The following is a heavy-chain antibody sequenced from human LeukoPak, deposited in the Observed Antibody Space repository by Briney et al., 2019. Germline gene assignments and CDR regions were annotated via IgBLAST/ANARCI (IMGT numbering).Heavy chain of an antibody. CDR3: ARRNVGATPRAHFDY. CDR1: GYSISSGYY. Sequence: SETLSLTCTVSGYSISSGYYWGWIRQPPGKGLEWIGSIYHSGSTYYNPSLKSRVTISVDTSKNQFSLKLSSVTAADTAVYYSARRNVGATPRAHFDYWGQGTLVTVSS. CDR2: IYHSGST. V-gene: IGHV4-38-2*02. J-gene: IGHJ4*02. D-gene: IGHD1-26*01.